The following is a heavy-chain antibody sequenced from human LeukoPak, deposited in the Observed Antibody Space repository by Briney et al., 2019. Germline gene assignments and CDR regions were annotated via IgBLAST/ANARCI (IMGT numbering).Heavy chain of an antibody. D-gene: IGHD3-9*01. Sequence: GGSLRLSCTASGFTVSSNYMAWVRQAPGKGLEWVSIIYSSGTTYYADSVKGRFTISRDNSKNTLYLQMNSLRTENTAVYYCARTGYLKPIDSWGQGTLVTLSS. CDR1: GFTVSSNY. V-gene: IGHV3-66*02. CDR2: IYSSGTT. J-gene: IGHJ4*02. CDR3: ARTGYLKPIDS.